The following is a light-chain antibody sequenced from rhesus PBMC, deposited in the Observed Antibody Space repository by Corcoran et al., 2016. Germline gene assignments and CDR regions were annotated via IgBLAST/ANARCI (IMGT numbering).Light chain of an antibody. Sequence: QAAPTQSPSVSGSPGQSVTISCIGTSSDIGGSNRVSWYQLHPGKAPKVLIYEVIKRPSGVSDRFSGSKSGTTASLTISGLQFEDEADDYCSPYAPLNPFPFGSGTRLTVL. J-gene: IGLJ1*01. V-gene: IGLV2-13*03. CDR1: SSDIGGSNR. CDR3: SPYAPLNPFP. CDR2: EVI.